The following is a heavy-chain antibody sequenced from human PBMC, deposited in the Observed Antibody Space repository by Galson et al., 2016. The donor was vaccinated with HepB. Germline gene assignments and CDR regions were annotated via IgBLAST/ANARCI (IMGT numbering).Heavy chain of an antibody. Sequence: SLRLSCAASGFTFSSFAMHWVRRAPGKGLEWVALVADDGINKYHAESVKGRFTISRDNSKGTLYLQMNSLTPEDTAVYYCVSAGSSVMDVWGQGTTVIVSS. V-gene: IGHV3-30*04. D-gene: IGHD3-22*01. CDR2: VADDGINK. CDR1: GFTFSSFA. J-gene: IGHJ6*02. CDR3: VSAGSSVMDV.